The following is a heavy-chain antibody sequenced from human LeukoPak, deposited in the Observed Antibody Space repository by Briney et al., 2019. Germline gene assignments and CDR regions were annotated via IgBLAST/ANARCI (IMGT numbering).Heavy chain of an antibody. Sequence: SETLSLTCTVSGYSSSSGYYWGWIRQPPGKGLEWIGNIYHSGSTYYNPSLKSRVTISVDTSKNQFSLKLSSVTAADTAVYYCARETTVTTKFDYWGQGTLVTVSS. V-gene: IGHV4-38-2*02. CDR3: ARETTVTTKFDY. D-gene: IGHD4-17*01. J-gene: IGHJ4*02. CDR2: IYHSGST. CDR1: GYSSSSGYY.